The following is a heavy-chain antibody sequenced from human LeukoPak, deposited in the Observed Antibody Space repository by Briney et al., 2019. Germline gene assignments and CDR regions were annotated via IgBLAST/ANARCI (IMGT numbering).Heavy chain of an antibody. CDR1: GNSFGDYY. Sequence: SETLSLTCTVSGNSFGDYYWSWIRQPAGKGLEWIGRIYTSGSTTYNPSLKSRVTMSVDTSKSQFSLNLMSVTAADTAVYYCARVDGDYSYYYYYMDVWGKGTTVTVSS. D-gene: IGHD4-17*01. J-gene: IGHJ6*03. CDR3: ARVDGDYSYYYYYMDV. V-gene: IGHV4-4*07. CDR2: IYTSGST.